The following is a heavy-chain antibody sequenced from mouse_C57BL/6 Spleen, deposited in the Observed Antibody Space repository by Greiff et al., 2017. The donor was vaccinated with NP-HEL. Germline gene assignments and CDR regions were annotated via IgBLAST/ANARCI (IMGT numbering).Heavy chain of an antibody. CDR1: GYTFTSYW. J-gene: IGHJ2*01. D-gene: IGHD4-1*01. CDR3: AARLGDY. V-gene: IGHV1-50*01. CDR2: IDPSDSYT. Sequence: QVQLQQPGAELVKPGASVKLSCKASGYTFTSYWMQWVKQRPGQGLEWIGEIDPSDSYTNYNQKFKGKATLTVDTSSSTAYMQRSSLTSEDSAVYYCAARLGDYWGQGTTLTVSS.